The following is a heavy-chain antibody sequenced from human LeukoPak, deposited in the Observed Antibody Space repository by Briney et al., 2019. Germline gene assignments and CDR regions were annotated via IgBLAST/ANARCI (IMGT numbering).Heavy chain of an antibody. V-gene: IGHV4-59*01. CDR2: IYYSGST. Sequence: SETLSLTCTVSGGSISSYYWSWIRQPPGKGLEWIGYIYYSGSTNYNPSLKSRVTISVDTSKNQFSLKLGSVTAADTAVYYCARGGGQWLRWYYFDYWGQGTLVTVSS. CDR3: ARGGGQWLRWYYFDY. CDR1: GGSISSYY. J-gene: IGHJ4*02. D-gene: IGHD6-19*01.